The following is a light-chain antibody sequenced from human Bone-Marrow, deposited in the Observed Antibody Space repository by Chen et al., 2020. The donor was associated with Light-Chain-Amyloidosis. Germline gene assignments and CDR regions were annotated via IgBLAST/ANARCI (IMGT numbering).Light chain of an antibody. Sequence: SYVLTQPSSVSTAPGQTATLSCGGNNIGSTSAHWSQQTPGQAPLLVVYDDRDRPSGIPERLSGSNSGNTATLTISRVEAGDEADYYCQVWDRSSDRPVFGGGTKLTVL. J-gene: IGLJ3*02. CDR2: DDR. CDR1: NIGSTS. V-gene: IGLV3-21*02. CDR3: QVWDRSSDRPV.